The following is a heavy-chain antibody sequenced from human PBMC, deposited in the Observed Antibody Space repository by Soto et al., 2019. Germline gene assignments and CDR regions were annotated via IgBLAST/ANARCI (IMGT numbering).Heavy chain of an antibody. CDR1: GYTFTSYG. V-gene: IGHV1-18*01. CDR2: ISAYNGNT. CDR3: ARGRGTYYYDSSGYYGAAFDI. D-gene: IGHD3-22*01. Sequence: ASVKVSCKASGYTFTSYGISWVRQAPGQGLEWMGWISAYNGNTNYAQKLQGRVTMTTDTSTSTAYMELRSLRSDDTAVYYCARGRGTYYYDSSGYYGAAFDIWGQGTMVTVSS. J-gene: IGHJ3*02.